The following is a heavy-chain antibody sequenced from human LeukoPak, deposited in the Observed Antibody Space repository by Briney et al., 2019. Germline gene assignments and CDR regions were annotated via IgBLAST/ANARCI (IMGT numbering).Heavy chain of an antibody. D-gene: IGHD2-2*01. CDR2: MNPNSGNT. V-gene: IGHV1-8*01. Sequence: ASVKVSCKASGYTFTNYDINWVRQATGQGLEWMGWMNPNSGNTGYAQKFQGRLTMTTDTSTSTAYMELRSLRSDDTAVYYCARDFAIVVVPAYDYWGQGTLVTVSS. CDR1: GYTFTNYD. J-gene: IGHJ4*02. CDR3: ARDFAIVVVPAYDY.